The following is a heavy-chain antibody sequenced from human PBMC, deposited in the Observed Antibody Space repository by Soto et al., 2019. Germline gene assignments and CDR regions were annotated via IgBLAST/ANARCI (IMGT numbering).Heavy chain of an antibody. D-gene: IGHD3-3*01. CDR3: ARGAGRFLEWKDYRYFDY. V-gene: IGHV1-3*01. J-gene: IGHJ4*02. CDR1: GYTFTSYA. Sequence: ASVKVSCKASGYTFTSYAMHWVRQAPGQRLEWMGWINAGNGNTKYSQKFQGRVTITRDTSASTAYMELSSLRSEDTAVYYCARGAGRFLEWKDYRYFDYWGQGTLVTVSS. CDR2: INAGNGNT.